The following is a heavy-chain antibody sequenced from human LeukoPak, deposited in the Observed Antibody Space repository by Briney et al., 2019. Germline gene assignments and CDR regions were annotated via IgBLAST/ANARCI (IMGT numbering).Heavy chain of an antibody. CDR1: GFTFSSYA. V-gene: IGHV3-23*01. J-gene: IGHJ4*02. Sequence: TGGSLRLSCAASGFTFSSYAMSWVRQAPGKGLEWVSAISGSGGSTYYADSVKGRFTISRDNSKNTLYPQMNSLRAEDTAVYYCARDDDSSGYYQSPLGCGYWGQGTLVTVSS. D-gene: IGHD3-22*01. CDR2: ISGSGGST. CDR3: ARDDDSSGYYQSPLGCGY.